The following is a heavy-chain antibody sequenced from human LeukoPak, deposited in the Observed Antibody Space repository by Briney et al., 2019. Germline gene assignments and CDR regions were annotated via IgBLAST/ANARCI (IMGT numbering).Heavy chain of an antibody. CDR2: ISSSSSTI. J-gene: IGHJ5*02. V-gene: IGHV3-48*02. D-gene: IGHD2-21*02. CDR1: GFTFSSYS. CDR3: ARAKNPCCGGDCRWFDP. Sequence: GGSLRLSCAASGFTFSSYSMNWVRQAPGKGLEWVSYISSSSSTIYYADSVKGRFTISRDNAKNSVYLQMNSLRDEDTAVYYCARAKNPCCGGDCRWFDPWGQGTLVTVSS.